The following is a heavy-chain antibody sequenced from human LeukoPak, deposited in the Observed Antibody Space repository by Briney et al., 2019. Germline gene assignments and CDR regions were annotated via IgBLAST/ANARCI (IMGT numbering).Heavy chain of an antibody. V-gene: IGHV3-23*01. J-gene: IGHJ4*02. CDR1: GFMFSSFA. Sequence: GGSLRLSCAASGFMFSSFAMDWVRQAPGKGLEWLSAVTGGGGSTYYADSVKGRFTISRDNSRNTLYLQLNSLRAEDTALYFCAKDRPTYGSGSPIDFWGQGTLVTVSS. CDR3: AKDRPTYGSGSPIDF. CDR2: VTGGGGST. D-gene: IGHD3-10*01.